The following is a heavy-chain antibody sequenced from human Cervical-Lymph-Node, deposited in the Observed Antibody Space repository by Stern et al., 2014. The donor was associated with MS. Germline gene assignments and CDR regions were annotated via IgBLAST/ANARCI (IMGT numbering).Heavy chain of an antibody. J-gene: IGHJ4*02. CDR1: GFSLNTDGVG. CDR3: ARSLYSYGYACDY. Sequence: QVTLRESGPTLVKPTQTLTLTCTVSGFSLNTDGVGVGWIRQPPGKALEWLALIYWDDDKRYGPSLTSRVTITRDTSKNEVVLTMTNMDPADTGTYYCARSLYSYGYACDYWSQGTLITVSS. CDR2: IYWDDDK. D-gene: IGHD3-16*01. V-gene: IGHV2-5*09.